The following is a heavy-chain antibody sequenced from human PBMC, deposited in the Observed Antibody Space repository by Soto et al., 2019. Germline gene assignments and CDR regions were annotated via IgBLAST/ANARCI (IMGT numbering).Heavy chain of an antibody. D-gene: IGHD3-10*01. V-gene: IGHV6-1*01. CDR3: ARARGTDPRLYYYYGMDV. J-gene: IGHJ6*02. CDR2: TYYRSKWYN. Sequence: SQTLSLTCVISGDSVSSNSAAWNWIRQSPSRGLEWLGRTYYRSKWYNDYAVSVKSRITINPDTSKNQFCLQLNSVTPEDTAVYYCARARGTDPRLYYYYGMDVWGPGTTVTVSS. CDR1: GDSVSSNSAA.